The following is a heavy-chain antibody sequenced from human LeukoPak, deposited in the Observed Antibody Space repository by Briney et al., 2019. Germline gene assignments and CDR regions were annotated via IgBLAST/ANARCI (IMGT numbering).Heavy chain of an antibody. Sequence: GGSLRLSCAASGFTFSSYSMNWVRQAPGRGLEWVSSISGSSSYIYYADSVKGRFTISRDNAKNSLYLQMNSLRAEDTAVYYCARAILWDWFDPWGQGTLVTVSS. CDR1: GFTFSSYS. CDR2: ISGSSSYI. J-gene: IGHJ5*02. CDR3: ARAILWDWFDP. D-gene: IGHD3-10*01. V-gene: IGHV3-21*01.